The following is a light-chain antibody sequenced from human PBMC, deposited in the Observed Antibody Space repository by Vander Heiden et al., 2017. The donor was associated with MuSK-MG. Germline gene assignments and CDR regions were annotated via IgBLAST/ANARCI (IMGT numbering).Light chain of an antibody. CDR3: QSADSSGTYV. Sequence: SYELTQPPSVSVSPGQTARITCSGDALPKQYAYWYQQKPGQAPVLVIYKDSERPSGIPERFSGSSSGTTVTLTSSGVQAEDEADYYCQSADSSGTYVFGGGTKLTVL. J-gene: IGLJ3*02. CDR2: KDS. CDR1: ALPKQY. V-gene: IGLV3-25*03.